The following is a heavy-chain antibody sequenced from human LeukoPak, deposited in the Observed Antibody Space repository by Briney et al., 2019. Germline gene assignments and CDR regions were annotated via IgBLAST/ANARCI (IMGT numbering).Heavy chain of an antibody. CDR3: ASSRGTTVGLFDL. D-gene: IGHD4-23*01. CDR1: GGTFTSYA. J-gene: IGHJ5*02. Sequence: ASVKVSCKASGGTFTSYAISWVRQAPGQGLEWMGVIIPIFATANYAQKFQGRVTITTDKSTSTAYMELSSLRSEDTAVYYCASSRGTTVGLFDLWGQGTLVTASS. V-gene: IGHV1-69*05. CDR2: IIPIFATA.